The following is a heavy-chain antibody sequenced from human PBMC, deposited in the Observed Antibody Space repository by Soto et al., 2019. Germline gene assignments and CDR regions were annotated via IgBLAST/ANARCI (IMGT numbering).Heavy chain of an antibody. CDR3: ARGRRLYSSSWFEYFQH. CDR1: GGSFSGYY. Sequence: SETLSLTCAVYGGSFSGYYWSWIRQPPGKGLEWIGEINHSGSTNYNPSLKSRVTISVDTSKNQFSLKLSSVTAADTAVYYCARGRRLYSSSWFEYFQHWGQGTLVTVSS. CDR2: INHSGST. D-gene: IGHD6-13*01. J-gene: IGHJ1*01. V-gene: IGHV4-34*01.